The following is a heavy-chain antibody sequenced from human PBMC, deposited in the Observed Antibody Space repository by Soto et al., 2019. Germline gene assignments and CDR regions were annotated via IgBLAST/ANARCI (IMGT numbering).Heavy chain of an antibody. J-gene: IGHJ4*02. V-gene: IGHV4-59*12. Sequence: SETLSLTCTDSGGSISSYYWSWIRQPPGKGLEWIGYIYYSGSTFYNPSLTSRVTISFDTSKNQFSLKLNSVTAADTAVYYCARTAWHFFDYWGQGTLVTVSS. CDR3: ARTAWHFFDY. CDR2: IYYSGST. CDR1: GGSISSYY. D-gene: IGHD3-3*02.